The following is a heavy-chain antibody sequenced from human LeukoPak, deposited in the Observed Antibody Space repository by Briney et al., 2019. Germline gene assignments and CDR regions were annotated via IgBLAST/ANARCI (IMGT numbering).Heavy chain of an antibody. CDR1: GFTFTDHY. CDR2: INPDSGDT. J-gene: IGHJ3*01. V-gene: IGHV1-2*02. CDR3: ARPKNWKWIFDAFDF. Sequence: ASVKVSCKASGFTFTDHYIRWVRQAPGQGLEWMGWINPDSGDTYYAQRFQGRVTMTRDTSINTAYMELSRLTSDDTAVYHCARPKNWKWIFDAFDFWGQGTVVTVSS. D-gene: IGHD1-1*01.